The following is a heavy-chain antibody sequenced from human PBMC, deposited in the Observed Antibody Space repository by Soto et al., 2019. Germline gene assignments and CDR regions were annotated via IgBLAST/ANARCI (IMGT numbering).Heavy chain of an antibody. D-gene: IGHD1-26*01. J-gene: IGHJ6*02. CDR3: ARWDVAPYGLDV. CDR2: VNPESGQA. Sequence: ASVKVSCKATGYTFITYDINWVRQAAGQGLEWMGWVNPESGQAGYAQKFQGRVTMTSNIDTTTAYMELSGLRVEDTAVYFCARWDVAPYGLDVWGQGATVTVSS. V-gene: IGHV1-8*01. CDR1: GYTFITYD.